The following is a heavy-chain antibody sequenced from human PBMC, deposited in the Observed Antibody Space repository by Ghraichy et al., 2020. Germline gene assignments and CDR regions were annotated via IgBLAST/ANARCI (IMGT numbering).Heavy chain of an antibody. D-gene: IGHD3-10*01. CDR2: INHSGST. Sequence: SETLSLTCAVYGGSFSGYYWSWIRQPPGKGLEWIGEINHSGSTNYNPSLKSRVTISVDTSKNQFSLKLSSVTAADTAVYYCASTPPKRQYYYGSGRVRKSDDYWGQGTLVTVSS. V-gene: IGHV4-34*01. CDR3: ASTPPKRQYYYGSGRVRKSDDY. J-gene: IGHJ4*02. CDR1: GGSFSGYY.